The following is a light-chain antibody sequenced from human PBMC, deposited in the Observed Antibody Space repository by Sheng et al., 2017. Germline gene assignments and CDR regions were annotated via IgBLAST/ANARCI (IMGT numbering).Light chain of an antibody. J-gene: IGKJ2*01. CDR3: QQYDNLPYT. Sequence: DIQMTQSPSSLSASVGDRVTITCQTSQDINNYLNWYQQKPGKAPKLLIYDASNLEAGVPSRFSGSGSGTDFTFTISSLQPEDIATYYCQQYDNLPYTFGQGTKLEI. CDR1: QDINNY. CDR2: DAS. V-gene: IGKV1-33*01.